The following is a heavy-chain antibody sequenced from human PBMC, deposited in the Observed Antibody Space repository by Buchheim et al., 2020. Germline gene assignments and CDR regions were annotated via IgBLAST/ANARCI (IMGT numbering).Heavy chain of an antibody. D-gene: IGHD2-21*01. CDR1: GFTFSSYG. Sequence: QVQLVESGGGVVQPGRSLRLSCAASGFTFSSYGMHWVRQAPGKGLEWVAVIWYDGSNKYYADSVKGRFTISRDNSKNTLYLQMNSLRAEDTAVYYCARGSGGNWGAEDSWGQGTL. CDR3: ARGSGGNWGAEDS. V-gene: IGHV3-33*01. CDR2: IWYDGSNK. J-gene: IGHJ5*01.